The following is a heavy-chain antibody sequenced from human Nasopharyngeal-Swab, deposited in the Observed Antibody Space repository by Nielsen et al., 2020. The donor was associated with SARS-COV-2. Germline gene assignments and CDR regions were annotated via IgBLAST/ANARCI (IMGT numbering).Heavy chain of an antibody. CDR1: GFSFSDYY. Sequence: GGSLRLSCAASGFSFSDYYMSWIRQAPGKGLEWVSSISSSSSYIYYADSVKGRFTISRDNAKNSLYLQMNSLRAEDTAVYYCARPRRNYYDSSGYYPDAFDIWGQGTMVTVSS. D-gene: IGHD3-22*01. CDR3: ARPRRNYYDSSGYYPDAFDI. CDR2: ISSSSSYI. V-gene: IGHV3-11*06. J-gene: IGHJ3*02.